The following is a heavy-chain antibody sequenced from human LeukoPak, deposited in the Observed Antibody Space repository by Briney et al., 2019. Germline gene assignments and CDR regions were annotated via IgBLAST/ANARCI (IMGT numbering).Heavy chain of an antibody. CDR2: ISSSSSTI. CDR1: GFTFSGYS. Sequence: GGSLRLSCAASGFTFSGYSMNWVRQAPGKGLEWVLYISSSSSTIYYADSVKGRFTISRDNAKNSLYLQMNSLRAEDTAVYHCARTGIAAAGPDFDYWGQGTLVTVSS. CDR3: ARTGIAAAGPDFDY. D-gene: IGHD6-13*01. J-gene: IGHJ4*02. V-gene: IGHV3-48*01.